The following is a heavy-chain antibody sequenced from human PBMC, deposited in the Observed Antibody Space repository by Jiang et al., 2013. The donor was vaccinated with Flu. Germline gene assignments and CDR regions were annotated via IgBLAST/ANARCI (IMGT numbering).Heavy chain of an antibody. J-gene: IGHJ4*02. D-gene: IGHD5-18*01. V-gene: IGHV4-59*01. CDR2: IYYTGRT. CDR3: AREDSYGVSYYLDY. CDR1: GGSISSYY. Sequence: GSGLVKPSETLSLTCTVSGGSISSYYWSWIRQPPGKGLEWIGYIYYTGRTTYNPSLKSRVTISVDTSKNQFSLKLSSVTAADTAVYYCAREDSYGVSYYLDYWGQGTPVTVSS.